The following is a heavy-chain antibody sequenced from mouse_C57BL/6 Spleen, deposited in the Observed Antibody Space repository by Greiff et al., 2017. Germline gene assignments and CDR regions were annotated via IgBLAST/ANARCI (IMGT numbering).Heavy chain of an antibody. CDR2: ISSGSSNI. D-gene: IGHD2-4*01. Sequence: EVKLVESGGGLVKPGGSLKLSCAASGFTFSDYGMHWVRQAPEKGLEWVAYISSGSSNIYYADTVKGRFTISRDNAKNTLFLQMTSLRSEDTAMYYCARTYGDDDSGVSYAMDDWGQGTSVTVSS. J-gene: IGHJ4*01. V-gene: IGHV5-17*01. CDR3: ARTYGDDDSGVSYAMDD. CDR1: GFTFSDYG.